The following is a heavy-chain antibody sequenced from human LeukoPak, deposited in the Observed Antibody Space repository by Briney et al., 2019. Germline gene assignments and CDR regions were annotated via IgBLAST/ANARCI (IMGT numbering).Heavy chain of an antibody. V-gene: IGHV3-64*04. CDR3: TRGHSSGWYYFDY. D-gene: IGHD6-19*01. J-gene: IGHJ4*01. CDR1: GFTFSSYA. Sequence: GGSLRLSCSASGFTFSSYAMHWVRQAPGKGLEYVSGISSNGGSVYADSVKGRFTTSRDNSKNTLYLQMNSLRVEDTAVYYCTRGHSSGWYYFDYWGHGTLVTVSS. CDR2: ISSNGGS.